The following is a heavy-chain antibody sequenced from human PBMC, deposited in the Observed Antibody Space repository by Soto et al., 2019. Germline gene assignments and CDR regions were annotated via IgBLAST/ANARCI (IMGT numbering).Heavy chain of an antibody. D-gene: IGHD2-15*01. Sequence: EEQLVESGGGLVQPGGSLRLSCVVSGFNLRSYGMNWVRQAPGKGLEWVSFIANSEHTAYNADSVKGRFTISRDPGKNXXXXXXXXXXXXXXXXXXXXXXXXXXYSYGGPYIPHLDCWGQGTLVTVSS. V-gene: IGHV3-48*01. J-gene: IGHJ4*02. CDR1: GFNLRSYG. CDR2: IANSEHTA. CDR3: XXXXXXXYSYGGPYIPHLDC.